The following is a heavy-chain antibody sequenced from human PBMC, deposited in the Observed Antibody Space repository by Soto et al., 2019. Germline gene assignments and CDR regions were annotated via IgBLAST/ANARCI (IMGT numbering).Heavy chain of an antibody. V-gene: IGHV3-23*01. CDR2: ISGSGGST. CDR3: ASYRIDRNGGTFYLPFDY. CDR1: GFTFSSYA. J-gene: IGHJ4*02. Sequence: PGGSLRLSCAASGFTFSSYAMSWVRQAPGKGLEWVSAISGSGGSTYYADSVKGRFTISRDNAKNSLYLQMNSLRAEDTAVYYCASYRIDRNGGTFYLPFDYWVQGTLLTV. D-gene: IGHD4-17*01.